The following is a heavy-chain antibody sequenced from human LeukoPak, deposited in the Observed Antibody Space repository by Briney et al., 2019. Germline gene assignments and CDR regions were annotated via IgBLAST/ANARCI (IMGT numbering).Heavy chain of an antibody. CDR1: GFTFSSYW. J-gene: IGHJ6*02. V-gene: IGHV3-7*01. CDR3: ARAGYYGSGDYYYYGMDV. Sequence: GGSLRLSCAASGFTFSSYWMSWVRQAPGKGLGWVANIKQDGSEKYYVDSVKGRFTISRDNAKNSLYLQMNSLRAEDTAVYYCARAGYYGSGDYYYYGMDVGGQGTRSPSP. CDR2: IKQDGSEK. D-gene: IGHD3-10*01.